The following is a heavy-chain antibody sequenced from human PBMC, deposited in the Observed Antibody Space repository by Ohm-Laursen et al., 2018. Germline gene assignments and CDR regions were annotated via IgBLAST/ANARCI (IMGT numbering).Heavy chain of an antibody. J-gene: IGHJ4*02. CDR2: ISGSGGST. CDR3: AKATGYFDY. Sequence: SLRLSCSASGFTFSDYYMSWVRQAPGKGLEWVSAISGSGGSTYYADSVKGRFTISRDNSKNTLYLQMNSLRAEDTAVYYCAKATGYFDYWGQGTLVTVSS. V-gene: IGHV3-23*01. CDR1: GFTFSDYY. D-gene: IGHD1-1*01.